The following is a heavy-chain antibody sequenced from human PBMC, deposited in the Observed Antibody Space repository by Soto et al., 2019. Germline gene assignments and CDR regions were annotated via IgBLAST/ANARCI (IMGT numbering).Heavy chain of an antibody. V-gene: IGHV1-18*01. Sequence: GASVKVSCKASGYTFTSYGISWVRQAPGQGLEWMGWISAYNGNTNYAQKLQGRVTMTTDTPTSTAYMELRSLRSDDTAVYYCAREDIVVVPAAIPYRSWFDPWGQGTLVTVSS. CDR3: AREDIVVVPAAIPYRSWFDP. J-gene: IGHJ5*02. D-gene: IGHD2-2*01. CDR1: GYTFTSYG. CDR2: ISAYNGNT.